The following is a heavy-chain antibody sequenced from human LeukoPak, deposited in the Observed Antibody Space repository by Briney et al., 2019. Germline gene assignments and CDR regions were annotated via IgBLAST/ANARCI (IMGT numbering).Heavy chain of an antibody. Sequence: GGSLRLSCAASGFTFSSYAMSWVRQAPGKGLEWVSAISGSGGSTYYADSVKGRFTIPRDNSKNTLYLQMNSLRAEDTAVYYCAKDTEDSSGYLFDYWGQGTLVTVSS. CDR2: ISGSGGST. D-gene: IGHD3-22*01. CDR3: AKDTEDSSGYLFDY. J-gene: IGHJ4*02. CDR1: GFTFSSYA. V-gene: IGHV3-23*01.